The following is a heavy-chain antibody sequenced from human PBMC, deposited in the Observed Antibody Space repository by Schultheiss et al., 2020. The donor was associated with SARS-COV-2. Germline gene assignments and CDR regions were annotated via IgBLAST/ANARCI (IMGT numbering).Heavy chain of an antibody. CDR1: GGSISSGSYY. V-gene: IGHV4-61*02. CDR3: ARGRDGNNGDDSFDI. D-gene: IGHD5-24*01. Sequence: SQTLSLTCTVSGGSISSGSYYWSWIRQPAGKGLEWIGRIYTSGSTNYNPSLKSRVTMSVDTSKNQFSLKLSSLTAADTAVYYCARGRDGNNGDDSFDIWGQGTMVTVSS. J-gene: IGHJ3*02. CDR2: IYTSGST.